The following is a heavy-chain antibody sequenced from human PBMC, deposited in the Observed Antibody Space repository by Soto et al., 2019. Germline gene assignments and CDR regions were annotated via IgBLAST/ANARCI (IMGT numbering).Heavy chain of an antibody. CDR1: GFTFSSYA. J-gene: IGHJ5*02. V-gene: IGHV3-21*05. CDR3: ARFGYDYVWGSSPKRQGPTEKNWFDP. CDR2: ISSSSSYT. D-gene: IGHD3-16*01. Sequence: GGSLRLSCAASGFTFSSYAMSWVRQAPGKGLEWVSYISSSSSYTNYADSVKGRFTISRDNAKNSLYLQMNSLRAEDTAVYYCARFGYDYVWGSSPKRQGPTEKNWFDPWGQGTLVTVSS.